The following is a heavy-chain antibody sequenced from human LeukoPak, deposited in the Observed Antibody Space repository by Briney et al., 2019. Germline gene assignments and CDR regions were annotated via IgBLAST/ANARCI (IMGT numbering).Heavy chain of an antibody. CDR1: GFTFSSYG. CDR2: IWYDGSKK. J-gene: IGHJ4*02. Sequence: PGGSLRLSCAASGFTFSSYGMHWVRQAPGKGLEWVAVIWYDGSKKYYADSVKGRFSISRDNSKNTLYLQMNSLRAEDTAVYYCARESQTLDFDYWGQGTLVTVSS. D-gene: IGHD6-6*01. V-gene: IGHV3-33*01. CDR3: ARESQTLDFDY.